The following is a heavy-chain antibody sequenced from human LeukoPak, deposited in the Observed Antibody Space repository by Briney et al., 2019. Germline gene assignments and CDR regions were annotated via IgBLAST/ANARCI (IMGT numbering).Heavy chain of an antibody. CDR1: GGSFSGYY. D-gene: IGHD2-2*02. CDR3: ARGRGYCSSTSCYTGGPFDY. CDR2: INHSGST. J-gene: IGHJ4*02. Sequence: SETLSLTCAVYGGSFSGYYWSWIRQPPGKGLEWIGEINHSGSTNYNPSLKSRVTISVDTSKNQFSLKLSSVTAADTAVYYCARGRGYCSSTSCYTGGPFDYWGQGTLVTVSS. V-gene: IGHV4-34*01.